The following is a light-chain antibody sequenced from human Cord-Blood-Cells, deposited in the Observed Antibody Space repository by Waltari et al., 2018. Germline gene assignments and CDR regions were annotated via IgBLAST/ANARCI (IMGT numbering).Light chain of an antibody. J-gene: IGKJ2*01. V-gene: IGKV1-39*01. CDR2: AAS. Sequence: DIQMTQSPSSLSASVGDRVTITCRASQSISSYLNWYQQKPGKAPKLLIYAASSLQSWVPSRFSGSGSGTDFTLTISSLQPEDFATYYCQQRYSTPRTFGQGTKLEIK. CDR3: QQRYSTPRT. CDR1: QSISSY.